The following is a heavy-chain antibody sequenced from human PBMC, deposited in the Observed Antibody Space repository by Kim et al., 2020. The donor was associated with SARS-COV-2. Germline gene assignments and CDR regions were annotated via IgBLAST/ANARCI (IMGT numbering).Heavy chain of an antibody. CDR3: AKWDV. V-gene: IGHV3-72*01. CDR2: STNKADSYTT. Sequence: GGSLRLSCAASGFIFSDHHLDWVRQAPGKGLEWVGRSTNKADSYTTLYAASVKGRFTISRDESKNSLYLQMNSLKTEDTAVYYCAKWDVWGQGTMVTVSS. J-gene: IGHJ6*02. CDR1: GFIFSDHH.